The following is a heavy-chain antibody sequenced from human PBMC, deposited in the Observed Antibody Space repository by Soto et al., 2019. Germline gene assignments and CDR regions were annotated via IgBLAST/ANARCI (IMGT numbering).Heavy chain of an antibody. Sequence: GGSLRLSCAASGFTFSSYAMSWVRQAPGKGLEWVSAISGSGGSAYYADSVKGRFTISRDNSKNTLYLQMNSLRAEDTAVYYCAKDRGYDYNGMDVWGQGTTVTVSS. J-gene: IGHJ6*02. CDR1: GFTFSSYA. D-gene: IGHD5-12*01. CDR2: ISGSGGSA. CDR3: AKDRGYDYNGMDV. V-gene: IGHV3-23*01.